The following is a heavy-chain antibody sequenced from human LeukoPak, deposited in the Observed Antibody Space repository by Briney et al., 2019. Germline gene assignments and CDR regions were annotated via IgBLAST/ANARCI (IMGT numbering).Heavy chain of an antibody. CDR3: ARGYCSSTSCSAWFDP. Sequence: ASVKVSCKASGYTFTLYYMHWGRQAPGQGLEWMGTINPSGGSTHYAQRFQGRVTMTRDTSTSTVDMELSSLRSEDTAVYYCARGYCSSTSCSAWFDPWGQGTLVTVSS. CDR1: GYTFTLYY. D-gene: IGHD2-2*01. J-gene: IGHJ5*02. CDR2: INPSGGST. V-gene: IGHV1-46*01.